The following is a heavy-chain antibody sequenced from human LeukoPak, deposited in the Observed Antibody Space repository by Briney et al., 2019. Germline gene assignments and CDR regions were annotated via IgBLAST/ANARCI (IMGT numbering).Heavy chain of an antibody. V-gene: IGHV4-39*01. J-gene: IGHJ4*01. Sequence: PSETLSLTCQVSGGSISSGRHYWSWIRQPPGRGLEWIGSIYYSGTTYYNPSLKSRVTISIDASKNQFSLKLNAVTAADTGVYYCARPWGTGYMYYFDCWGQGTLVTVSS. CDR2: IYYSGTT. D-gene: IGHD3-9*01. CDR3: ARPWGTGYMYYFDC. CDR1: GGSISSGRHY.